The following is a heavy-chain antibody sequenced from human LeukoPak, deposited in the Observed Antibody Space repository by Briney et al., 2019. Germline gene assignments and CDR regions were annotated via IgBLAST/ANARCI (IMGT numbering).Heavy chain of an antibody. V-gene: IGHV1-2*02. CDR2: INPNSGGT. Sequence: ASVKVSCKASGYTFTGYYIHWVRQAPGQGLEWMGWINPNSGGTNYAQKFQGRVTMTRDTSISTAYMELSRLRSDDTAVYYCARAGYSYNWNDEVYWGQGTLVTVSS. CDR3: ARAGYSYNWNDEVY. CDR1: GYTFTGYY. J-gene: IGHJ4*02. D-gene: IGHD1-20*01.